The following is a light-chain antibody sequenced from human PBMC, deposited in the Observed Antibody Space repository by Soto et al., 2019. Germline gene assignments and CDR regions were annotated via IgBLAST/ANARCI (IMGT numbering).Light chain of an antibody. V-gene: IGLV2-14*02. Sequence: QSALTQPASVSGSPGQSITISCAGSGGDVGNYDLLSWYQQIPGKAPKLMIYEVSKRPSGVPDRFSGSKSGNTASLTVSGLQAEDEADYYCSSYARNRDILFGGGTKLTVL. CDR2: EVS. CDR1: GGDVGNYDL. CDR3: SSYARNRDIL. J-gene: IGLJ2*01.